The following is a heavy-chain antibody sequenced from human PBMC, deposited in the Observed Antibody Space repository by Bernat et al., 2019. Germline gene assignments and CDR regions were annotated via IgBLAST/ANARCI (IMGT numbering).Heavy chain of an antibody. CDR2: ISYDGSNK. CDR3: ARGSHRPTWIQDYYYGMDV. D-gene: IGHD5-18*01. Sequence: QVQLVESGGGVVQPGRSLRLSRAASGFTFSSYAMHWVRQAPGKGLAWVAVISYDGSNKYYADAVKGRFTISRDNSKNTLYLQMNSLRAEDTAVYYCARGSHRPTWIQDYYYGMDVWGQGTTVTVSS. J-gene: IGHJ6*02. CDR1: GFTFSSYA. V-gene: IGHV3-30-3*01.